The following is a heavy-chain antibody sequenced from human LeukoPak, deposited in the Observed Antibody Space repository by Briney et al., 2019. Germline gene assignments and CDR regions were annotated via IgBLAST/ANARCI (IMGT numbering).Heavy chain of an antibody. J-gene: IGHJ6*03. Sequence: GESLKISCXGSGYSFTSYWIGWVRQMPGKGLEWMGIIYPGDSDTRYSPSFQGQVTISADKSISTAYLQWSSLRASDTAMYYCASHVYGSGSYFYYYYYMDVWGKGTTVTVS. V-gene: IGHV5-51*01. CDR1: GYSFTSYW. D-gene: IGHD3-10*01. CDR2: IYPGDSDT. CDR3: ASHVYGSGSYFYYYYYMDV.